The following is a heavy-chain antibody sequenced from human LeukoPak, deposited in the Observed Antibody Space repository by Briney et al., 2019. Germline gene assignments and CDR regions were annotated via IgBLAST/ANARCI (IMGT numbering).Heavy chain of an antibody. D-gene: IGHD1-26*01. CDR1: GGTFSSYA. CDR3: ASYFLVDYYGMDV. Sequence: SVKVSCKASGGTFSSYAISWVRQAPGQGLEWMGRIIPILGIANNAQKFQGRVTITADKSTSTAYMELSSLRSEDTAVYYCASYFLVDYYGMDVWGQGTTVTVSS. CDR2: IIPILGIA. J-gene: IGHJ6*02. V-gene: IGHV1-69*04.